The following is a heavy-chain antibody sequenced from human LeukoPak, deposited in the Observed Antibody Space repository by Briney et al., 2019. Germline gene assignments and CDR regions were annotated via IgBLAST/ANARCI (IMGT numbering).Heavy chain of an antibody. CDR1: GGSISSYY. V-gene: IGHV4-59*08. CDR3: ARHQYFSNWFDP. D-gene: IGHD2/OR15-2a*01. Sequence: SETLSLTCSVSGGSISSYYWSWIRQPPGKGLEWIGYIYYSGSTNYNPSLKSRVTISVDTSKNQFSLKLSSVTAADTAVYYCARHQYFSNWFDPWGQGTLVTVSS. J-gene: IGHJ5*02. CDR2: IYYSGST.